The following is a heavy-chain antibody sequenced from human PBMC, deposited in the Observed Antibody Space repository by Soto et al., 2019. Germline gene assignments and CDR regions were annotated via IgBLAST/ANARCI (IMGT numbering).Heavy chain of an antibody. CDR1: GFTFSRDW. V-gene: IGHV3-74*01. CDR3: ARGLKWGLFAY. D-gene: IGHD4-4*01. Sequence: EVQLVESGGGLVQTGGSLRLSCAASGFTFSRDWMHWVRQAPGKGLVWVSHLNRDGSSTSYADSVNGRFTISRDNARNTLFLQRNSLRAEDTAVYYCARGLKWGLFAYWGQGTLVTVSS. CDR2: LNRDGSST. J-gene: IGHJ4*02.